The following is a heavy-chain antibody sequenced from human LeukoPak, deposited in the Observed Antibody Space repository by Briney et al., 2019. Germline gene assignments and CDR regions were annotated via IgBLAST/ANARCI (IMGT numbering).Heavy chain of an antibody. CDR3: ANLGKQDIVVVPAATSDAFDI. J-gene: IGHJ3*02. D-gene: IGHD2-2*01. CDR2: IRYDGSNK. CDR1: GFTFSSYG. V-gene: IGHV3-30*02. Sequence: GGSLRLSCAASGFTFSSYGMHWVRQAPGKGLEWVAFIRYDGSNKYYADSVKGRFTISRDNSKNTLYLQMNSLRAEDTAVYYCANLGKQDIVVVPAATSDAFDIWGQGTMVTVSS.